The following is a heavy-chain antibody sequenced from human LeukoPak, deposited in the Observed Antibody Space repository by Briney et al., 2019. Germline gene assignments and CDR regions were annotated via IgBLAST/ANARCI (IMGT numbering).Heavy chain of an antibody. CDR2: ISSSRSYI. D-gene: IGHD2-15*01. Sequence: GGSLRLSCAASGFTFSSYSMNWVRQAPGKGLEWVSSISSSRSYIYYADSVKGRFTISRDNAKNSLYLQMNSLRAEDTAVYYCARGSFLGHWGQGTLVTVSS. CDR3: ARGSFLGH. CDR1: GFTFSSYS. J-gene: IGHJ4*02. V-gene: IGHV3-21*01.